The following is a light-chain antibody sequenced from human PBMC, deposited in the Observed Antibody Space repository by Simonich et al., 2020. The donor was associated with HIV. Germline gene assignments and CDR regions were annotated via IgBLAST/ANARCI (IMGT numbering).Light chain of an antibody. CDR2: DVS. Sequence: QSALTQPASVSGSPGQSITISCTGTSSDVGGYNYVSWYQHNPGKAPKLMIYDVSKRPSGVSNRFSGSKSDNTASLTISGLQAEDEDDYYCSSYTSSSTWVFGGGTKLTVL. CDR1: SSDVGGYNY. V-gene: IGLV2-14*03. J-gene: IGLJ3*02. CDR3: SSYTSSSTWV.